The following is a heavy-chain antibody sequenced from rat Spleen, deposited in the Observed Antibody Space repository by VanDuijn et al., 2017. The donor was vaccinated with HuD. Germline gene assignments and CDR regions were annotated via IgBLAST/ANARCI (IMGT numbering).Heavy chain of an antibody. CDR3: ARKYSGYNSHYFDY. CDR2: ISIGGGNI. V-gene: IGHV5-25*01. CDR1: GFTFRDYY. J-gene: IGHJ2*01. Sequence: EVQLVESGGGLVQPGWSLKLSCAASGFTFRDYYMAWVRQAPTKGLEWVASISIGGGNIYFRDSVKGRFSISRDNAKSTLYLQMDSLRSEDTATYYCARKYSGYNSHYFDYWGQGVMVTVSS. D-gene: IGHD1-9*01.